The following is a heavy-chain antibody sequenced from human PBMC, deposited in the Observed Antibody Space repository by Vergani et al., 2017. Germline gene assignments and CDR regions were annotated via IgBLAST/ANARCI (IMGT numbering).Heavy chain of an antibody. CDR3: ASRDITIFGVVIIRGYYYYGMDV. D-gene: IGHD3-3*01. V-gene: IGHV1-69*13. J-gene: IGHJ6*02. Sequence: QVQLVQSGDEVKKPGASMRVSCKASGGTFSSYAISWVRQAPGQGLEWMGGIIPIFGTANYAQKFQGRVTITADESTSTAYMELSSLRSEDTAVYYCASRDITIFGVVIIRGYYYYGMDVWGQGTTVTVSS. CDR1: GGTFSSYA. CDR2: IIPIFGTA.